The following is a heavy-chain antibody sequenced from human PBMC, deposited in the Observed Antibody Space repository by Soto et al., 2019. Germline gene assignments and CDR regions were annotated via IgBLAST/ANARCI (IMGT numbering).Heavy chain of an antibody. CDR2: LYWDDDT. D-gene: IGHD3-10*01. V-gene: IGHV2-5*02. Sequence: QITLKESGPPLVKPTQTLTLTCTFSGFLLSTSGVGVAWIRQPPGKALEWLSLLYWDDDTRYSPSLKSRLTITKDTSKNEVALTMTNMDPVDTATYYCANTPWGASGNRGTGRYFQHWGQGTLVTVSS. CDR3: ANTPWGASGNRGTGRYFQH. CDR1: GFLLSTSGVG. J-gene: IGHJ1*01.